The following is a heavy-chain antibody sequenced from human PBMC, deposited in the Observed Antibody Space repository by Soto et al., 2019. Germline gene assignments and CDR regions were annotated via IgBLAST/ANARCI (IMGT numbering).Heavy chain of an antibody. V-gene: IGHV3-30*03. CDR3: ARGPVVDY. CDR2: ISYDGSNK. J-gene: IGHJ4*02. D-gene: IGHD2-15*01. CDR1: GFTFSSYG. Sequence: QVQLVGSGGGVVQPGRSLRLSCAASGFTFSSYGMRWVRQAPGKGLEWVAVISYDGSNKYYADSVKGRFTISRDNSKNTLYLQMNSLRAEDTAVYYCARGPVVDYWGQGTLVTVSS.